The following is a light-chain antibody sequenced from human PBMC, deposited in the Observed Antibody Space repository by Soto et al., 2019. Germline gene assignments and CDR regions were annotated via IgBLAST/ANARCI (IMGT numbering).Light chain of an antibody. V-gene: IGKV3-20*01. CDR2: GAS. Sequence: EIVLTQSPGTLSLSPGERATLSCRASQSVSRGLLAWCQQKPGQAPRLLIYGASTRATGIADRFSGSGSGTDFTLTTSRLEPEDFAVYYCQQYGNPPPYSFGQGTKLEIK. J-gene: IGKJ2*03. CDR3: QQYGNPPPYS. CDR1: QSVSRGL.